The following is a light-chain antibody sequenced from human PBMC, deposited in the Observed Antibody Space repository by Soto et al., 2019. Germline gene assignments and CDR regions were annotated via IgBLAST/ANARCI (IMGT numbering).Light chain of an antibody. CDR1: QSLVYSDGNTY. Sequence: DVVMTQSPLSLPVTLGQPASISCRSSQSLVYSDGNTYLNWFQQRPGQSPRRLIYKVSNRDSGVPDRFSGSGSGTDFILKISRVEAQDVGVSYCMQRKHWLAWTFGQGTKLEIK. CDR2: KVS. J-gene: IGKJ1*01. V-gene: IGKV2-30*01. CDR3: MQRKHWLAWT.